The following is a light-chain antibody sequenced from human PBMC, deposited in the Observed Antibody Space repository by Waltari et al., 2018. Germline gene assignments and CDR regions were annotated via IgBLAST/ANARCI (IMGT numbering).Light chain of an antibody. Sequence: EIVLTQSPATLSLSPGERATLSCRASQSVSSYLAWYQQKPGQAPRLLIYDASNRATGIPARFSGSGSWTDFTFTISSLEPEDFAVYYCQQRSNWPPTFGGGTKVEIK. CDR1: QSVSSY. CDR2: DAS. J-gene: IGKJ4*01. CDR3: QQRSNWPPT. V-gene: IGKV3-11*01.